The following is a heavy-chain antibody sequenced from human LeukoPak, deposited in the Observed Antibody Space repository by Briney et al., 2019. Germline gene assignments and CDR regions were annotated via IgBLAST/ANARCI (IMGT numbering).Heavy chain of an antibody. CDR2: IKQDGSET. J-gene: IGHJ4*02. D-gene: IGHD3-22*01. CDR1: GFTFSSYW. V-gene: IGHV3-7*01. Sequence: GGSLRLSCAAPGFTFSSYWMKWVRQAPGKGLEWVANIKQDGSETYYVDSVKGRFSISRDNAKTSLHLQMNSLRADDTAVYYCVGAVTAHYYDPYWGQGTLVTVSA. CDR3: VGAVTAHYYDPY.